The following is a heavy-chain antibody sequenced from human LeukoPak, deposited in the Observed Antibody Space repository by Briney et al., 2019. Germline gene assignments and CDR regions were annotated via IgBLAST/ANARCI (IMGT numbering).Heavy chain of an antibody. CDR3: ARDPLQYSSGWYYVSAGSGFDP. D-gene: IGHD6-19*01. Sequence: ASVKVSCKASGYTFTDYYMHWVRQAPGQGLEWMGWIHPNSGGTNYAQKFQGRVTMTRDTSISTAYMELSRLRSDDTAVYYCARDPLQYSSGWYYVSAGSGFDPWGQGTLVTVSS. J-gene: IGHJ5*02. CDR2: IHPNSGGT. V-gene: IGHV1-2*02. CDR1: GYTFTDYY.